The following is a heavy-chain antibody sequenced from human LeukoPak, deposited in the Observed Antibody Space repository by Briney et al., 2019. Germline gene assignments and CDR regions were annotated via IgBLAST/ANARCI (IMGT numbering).Heavy chain of an antibody. CDR1: GFTFSSYG. CDR2: IAYDGSNK. CDR3: ARDQGVVVHGKYHYYGMDV. V-gene: IGHV3-30*03. D-gene: IGHD3-22*01. J-gene: IGHJ6*02. Sequence: GGSLRLSCAASGFTFSSYGIHWVRQAPGKGLEWVAAIAYDGSNKYYADSVKGRFTISRDNSKKTLYLQMNSLRAEDTAVYYCARDQGVVVHGKYHYYGMDVWGQGTTVTVSS.